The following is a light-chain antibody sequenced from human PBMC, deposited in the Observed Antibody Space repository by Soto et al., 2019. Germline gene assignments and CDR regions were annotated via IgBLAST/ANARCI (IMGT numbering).Light chain of an antibody. CDR1: QSVSSSY. CDR2: GAS. V-gene: IGKV3-20*01. J-gene: IGKJ4*01. Sequence: EIVLTQSPGTLSLSPGERATLSCRASQSVSSSYLAWYQQKPGQAPRLLIYGASSRATGIPDRFSGSGSGTNFTLTISRLVPEDFAVYYCQQYGSSPLTFGGGTKVDI. CDR3: QQYGSSPLT.